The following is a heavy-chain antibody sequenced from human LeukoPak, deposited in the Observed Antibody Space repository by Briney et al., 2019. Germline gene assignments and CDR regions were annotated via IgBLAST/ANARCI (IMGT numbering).Heavy chain of an antibody. V-gene: IGHV3-23*01. Sequence: GGSLRLSCTASGFTFSTFAMNWVRQAPGKGLEWVSAISDSGGSTYYADSVKGRFTISRDNSKNTLYLQMNSLRAEDTAVYYCAKGGGWLYYFDYWGQGTLVTVSS. CDR3: AKGGGWLYYFDY. CDR2: ISDSGGST. D-gene: IGHD6-19*01. CDR1: GFTFSTFA. J-gene: IGHJ4*02.